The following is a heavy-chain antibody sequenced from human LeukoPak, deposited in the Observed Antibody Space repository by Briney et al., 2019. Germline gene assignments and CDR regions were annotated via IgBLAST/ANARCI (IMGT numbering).Heavy chain of an antibody. J-gene: IGHJ4*02. CDR1: GGTFSSYA. D-gene: IGHD5-18*01. V-gene: IGHV1-69*05. CDR3: ARVADTAMEYYFDY. CDR2: IIPIFGTA. Sequence: ASVKVSCKASGGTFSSYAISWVRQAPGQGLEWMGRIIPIFGTANYAQKFQGRVMITTDESTSTAYMELSSLRSEDTAVYYCARVADTAMEYYFDYWGQGTLVTVSS.